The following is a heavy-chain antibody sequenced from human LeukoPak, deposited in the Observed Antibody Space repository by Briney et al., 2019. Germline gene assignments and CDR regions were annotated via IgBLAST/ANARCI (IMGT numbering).Heavy chain of an antibody. CDR3: GRGHWGLDY. Sequence: GGSLRLSCAASGFTFSSYWMSWVRQAPGKGLEWVANIKKDGSEKYYVDSVKGRFTISRDNAKTSLYLQMNSLRAEDTAVYYCGRGHWGLDYWGQGTLVTVSS. D-gene: IGHD7-27*01. CDR1: GFTFSSYW. J-gene: IGHJ4*02. V-gene: IGHV3-7*01. CDR2: IKKDGSEK.